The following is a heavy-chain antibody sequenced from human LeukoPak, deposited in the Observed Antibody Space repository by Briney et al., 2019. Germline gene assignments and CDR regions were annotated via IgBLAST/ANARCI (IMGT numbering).Heavy chain of an antibody. Sequence: AGGSLRLSCAASEFTYGMNWVRQAPGKGLECVSAISSSGSNTYYADSVKGRFTISRDNSKNTLYLQMSSLRAEDTAVYYCAKDPYSGSFEYFQHWGQGTLVTVSS. D-gene: IGHD1-26*01. CDR3: AKDPYSGSFEYFQH. V-gene: IGHV3-NL1*01. CDR1: EFTYG. CDR2: ISSSGSNT. J-gene: IGHJ1*01.